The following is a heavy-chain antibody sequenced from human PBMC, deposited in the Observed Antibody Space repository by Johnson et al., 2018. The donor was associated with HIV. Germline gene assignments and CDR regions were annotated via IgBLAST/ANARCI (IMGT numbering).Heavy chain of an antibody. CDR3: ARDFSVRAFDI. CDR2: ISSNGGST. J-gene: IGHJ3*02. V-gene: IGHV3-64*01. Sequence: VQLVESGGGVVQPGRSLRLSCAASGFTFSSYAMHWVRQAPGKGLEYVSAISSNGGSTYYANSVKGRFTISRDNSKNTLYLQMNSLRAEDTAVYYCARDFSVRAFDIWGQGTMVTVSS. CDR1: GFTFSSYA. D-gene: IGHD3-10*01.